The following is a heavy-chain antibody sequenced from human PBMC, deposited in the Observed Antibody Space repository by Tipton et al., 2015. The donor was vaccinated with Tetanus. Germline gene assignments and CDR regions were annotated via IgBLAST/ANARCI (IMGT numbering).Heavy chain of an antibody. V-gene: IGHV3-66*02. Sequence: SLRLSCAASGLTLTDFAMSWVRQPPGQGPDWVAVIESSGSTQYSDSVKGRFTISRDNSKNTVYPQMNSLRPEDTAVYYCARSGFYGSGLKYYYGTDVWGQGTTVTVSS. J-gene: IGHJ6*02. CDR3: ARSGFYGSGLKYYYGTDV. D-gene: IGHD3-10*01. CDR2: IESSGST. CDR1: GLTLTDFA.